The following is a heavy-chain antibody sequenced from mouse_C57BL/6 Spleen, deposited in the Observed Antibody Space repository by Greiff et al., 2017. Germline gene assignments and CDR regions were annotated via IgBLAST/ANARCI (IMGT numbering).Heavy chain of an antibody. D-gene: IGHD2-5*01. J-gene: IGHJ1*03. CDR1: GYTFTSYW. Sequence: QVQLQQPGAELVRPGPSVKLSCKASGYTFTSYWMHWVQQRPGQGLEWIGVIDPSDSSTNYNQKFTGKATLTVDTSSSTAYMQLSRLTSEDSAVYYCARRGYYSKEDWYFDVWGTGTTVTVSS. CDR2: IDPSDSST. V-gene: IGHV1-59*01. CDR3: ARRGYYSKEDWYFDV.